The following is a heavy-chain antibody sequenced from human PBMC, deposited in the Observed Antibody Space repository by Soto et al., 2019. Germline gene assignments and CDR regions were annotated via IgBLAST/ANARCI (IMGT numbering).Heavy chain of an antibody. CDR3: ARGVGAMIAPSLSEDAFDI. CDR2: IYHSGST. CDR1: GGSISSGGYS. Sequence: QLQLQESGSGLVKPSQTLSLTCAVSGGSISSGGYSWSWIRQPPGKGLEWIGYIYHSGSTYYNPSLKSRVTISVDRSKNQFSLKLSSVTAADTAVYYWARGVGAMIAPSLSEDAFDIWGQGTMVTVSS. J-gene: IGHJ3*02. V-gene: IGHV4-30-2*01. D-gene: IGHD3-22*01.